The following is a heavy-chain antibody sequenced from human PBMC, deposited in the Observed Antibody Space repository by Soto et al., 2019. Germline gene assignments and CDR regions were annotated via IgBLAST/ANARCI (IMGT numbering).Heavy chain of an antibody. CDR2: IIPIFGTP. CDR1: GGTFNNYV. V-gene: IGHV1-69*06. Sequence: AVKVSCKASGGTFNNYVINWVRQAPGQGLEWMAGIIPIFGTPNYAQKFQGRVTITADKSTSTAYMELNSLRSEDTAVYYCAGRCDGTNCLAHFDYWGQGTLVTVSS. J-gene: IGHJ4*02. CDR3: AGRCDGTNCLAHFDY. D-gene: IGHD2-2*01.